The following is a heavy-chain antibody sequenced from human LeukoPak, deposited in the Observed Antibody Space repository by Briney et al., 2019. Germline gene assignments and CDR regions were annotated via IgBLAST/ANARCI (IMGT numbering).Heavy chain of an antibody. J-gene: IGHJ4*02. CDR1: GFSFSNYW. CDR2: IKEDGSEK. D-gene: IGHD6-19*01. CDR3: ARAGYSRGWYFSRDC. Sequence: GGSLRLSCAAPGFSFSNYWMSWVRQAPGKGLEWVANIKEDGSEKNYVDSVKGRFTISRDNANNSLCLQMNSLRAEDTAVYYCARAGYSRGWYFSRDCWGQGTLVTVSS. V-gene: IGHV3-7*04.